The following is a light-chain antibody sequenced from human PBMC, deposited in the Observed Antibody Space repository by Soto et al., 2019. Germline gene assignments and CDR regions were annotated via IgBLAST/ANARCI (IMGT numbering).Light chain of an antibody. CDR3: SAYAGSHTYV. V-gene: IGLV2-11*01. CDR1: SSDVGAYDY. J-gene: IGLJ1*01. Sequence: QSVLTQPRSVSGSPGQSVTISCTGASSDVGAYDYVSWYQQHPGKAPKLMIYDVTKRPSGVPDRFSGSKSGNTASLTISGLQADDEADYYCSAYAGSHTYVFGTGTKVNVL. CDR2: DVT.